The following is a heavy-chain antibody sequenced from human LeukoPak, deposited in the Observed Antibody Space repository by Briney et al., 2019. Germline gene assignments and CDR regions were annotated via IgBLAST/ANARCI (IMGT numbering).Heavy chain of an antibody. Sequence: ASVKVSSTASGYTFTSYGISWVRHAPGQRLEWMGWISAYNGNTNYAQKLQGRVTMTTDTSTSTAYMELRSLRSDDTAVYYCARVDSSGWYNYFDYWGQGTLVTVSS. V-gene: IGHV1-18*01. CDR2: ISAYNGNT. CDR1: GYTFTSYG. CDR3: ARVDSSGWYNYFDY. J-gene: IGHJ4*02. D-gene: IGHD6-19*01.